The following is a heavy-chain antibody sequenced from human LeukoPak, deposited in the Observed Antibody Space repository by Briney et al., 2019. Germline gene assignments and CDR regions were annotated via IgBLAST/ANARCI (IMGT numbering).Heavy chain of an antibody. CDR1: GSRFTSYW. D-gene: IGHD3-3*01. V-gene: IGHV5-51*01. CDR2: IYPGDSDT. CDR3: ARNQRDDFWSGYYRNYYYYRDV. Sequence: GEPLKISCQGPGSRFTSYWIGWVRQLHGKGLEWMGIIYPGDSDTRYRPSFQGQVTISADKTLSTPYLQWSSLKASDTAMYYCARNQRDDFWSGYYRNYYYYRDVWGKGTTVTVCS. J-gene: IGHJ6*03.